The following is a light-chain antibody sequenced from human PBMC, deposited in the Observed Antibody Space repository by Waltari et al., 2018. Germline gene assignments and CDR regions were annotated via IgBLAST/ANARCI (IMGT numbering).Light chain of an antibody. CDR2: QDN. Sequence: SYELTQPPSVSVSPGQTASITCFGARLVDKYACWYQQKPGQSPVVVIYQDNKRPSGIPERFAGSNSGNTATLTISGTQAADEADYYCQAWDSSTWVFGGGTKLTVL. J-gene: IGLJ3*02. CDR1: RLVDKY. CDR3: QAWDSSTWV. V-gene: IGLV3-1*01.